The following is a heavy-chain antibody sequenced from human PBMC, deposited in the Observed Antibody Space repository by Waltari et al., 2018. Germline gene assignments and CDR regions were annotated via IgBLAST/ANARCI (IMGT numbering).Heavy chain of an antibody. D-gene: IGHD1-1*01. Sequence: EVQLVESGGGLVQPGGSLRLSCAASGFTFTRYWMSWVRQAPGKGLECVANINQGGSDKNYVESVKGRFTISRDNAKNSLYLQMNSLRAEDTAVYYCARTGDDYWRQGTLVTVSS. J-gene: IGHJ4*02. CDR2: INQGGSDK. CDR1: GFTFTRYW. V-gene: IGHV3-7*03. CDR3: ARTGDDY.